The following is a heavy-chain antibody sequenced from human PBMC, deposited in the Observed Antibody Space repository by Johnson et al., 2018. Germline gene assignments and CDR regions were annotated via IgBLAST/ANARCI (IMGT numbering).Heavy chain of an antibody. Sequence: VQLVQSGGGLVQPGGSLRLSCAASGFTFSSYDMHWVRQATGKGLEWVSAIGTAGDTYYPGSVKGRFTISRENAKNSLYLQMNSLRAGDMAVYYCARGDFVDAFDIWGQGTMVTVSS. CDR2: IGTAGDT. D-gene: IGHD2-21*02. J-gene: IGHJ3*02. CDR1: GFTFSSYD. CDR3: ARGDFVDAFDI. V-gene: IGHV3-13*01.